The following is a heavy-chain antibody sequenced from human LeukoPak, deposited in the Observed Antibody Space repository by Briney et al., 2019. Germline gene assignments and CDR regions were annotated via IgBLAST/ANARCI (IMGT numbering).Heavy chain of an antibody. CDR3: AREDGGAVVAASGGLY. CDR1: GYTFTGYY. Sequence: GASVKVSCKASGYTFTGYYMHWVRQAPGQGLEWMGWINPNSGGTNYAQKFQGRVTMTRDTSISTAYMELSRLRSDDTAVYYCAREDGGAVVAASGGLYWGQGTLVTVSS. V-gene: IGHV1-2*02. D-gene: IGHD2-15*01. CDR2: INPNSGGT. J-gene: IGHJ4*02.